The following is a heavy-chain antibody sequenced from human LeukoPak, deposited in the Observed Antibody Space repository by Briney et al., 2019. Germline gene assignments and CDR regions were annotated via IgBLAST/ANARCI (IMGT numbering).Heavy chain of an antibody. CDR1: GGSFSGYY. CDR2: INHSGST. CDR3: ARRPVGTGKNPSRKLLGEYYFDY. V-gene: IGHV4-34*01. Sequence: SETLSLTCDVYGGSFSGYYWSWIRQPPGKGLEWIREINHSGSTNYSPSLKSRVTISVDTSKNQFSLKLSSVTAADTAVYYCARRPVGTGKNPSRKLLGEYYFDYWGQGTLVTVSS. J-gene: IGHJ4*02. D-gene: IGHD3-10*01.